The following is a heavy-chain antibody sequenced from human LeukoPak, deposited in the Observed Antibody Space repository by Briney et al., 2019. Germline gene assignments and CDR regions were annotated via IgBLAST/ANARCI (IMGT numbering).Heavy chain of an antibody. Sequence: GGSLRLSCAASGFTFRTYAMGWVRQAPGKGLEWVSSISGSDGSTFYADSVKGRFSISRDNSKNTLYLHMNSLRAEDTALYYCATASYSSGPYYYGMDVWGHGTTVTVSS. J-gene: IGHJ6*02. D-gene: IGHD6-19*01. V-gene: IGHV3-23*01. CDR2: ISGSDGST. CDR3: ATASYSSGPYYYGMDV. CDR1: GFTFRTYA.